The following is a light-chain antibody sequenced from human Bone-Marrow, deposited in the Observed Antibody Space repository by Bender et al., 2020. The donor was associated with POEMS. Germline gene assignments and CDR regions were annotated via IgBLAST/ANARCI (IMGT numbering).Light chain of an antibody. V-gene: IGLV2-8*01. J-gene: IGLJ2*01. Sequence: QSALTQPPSASGSPGQSVTISCTGTSSDIGKYDYVSWYQQHPGKPPKLLLYDVSKRPSGDSHRFSGSKSGDTASLTVSGLQAEDEADYYCCLYAGSRSPFGGGTKLTVL. CDR1: SSDIGKYDY. CDR2: DVS. CDR3: CLYAGSRSP.